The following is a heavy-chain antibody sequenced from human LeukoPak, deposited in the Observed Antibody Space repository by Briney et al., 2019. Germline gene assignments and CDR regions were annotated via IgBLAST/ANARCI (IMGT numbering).Heavy chain of an antibody. V-gene: IGHV3-21*01. Sequence: RPGGSLRLSCAASGVTFSSYSMNWVRQAPGKRLEWVSSISSSSSYIYYADSVKGRFTISRDNAKNSLYLQMNSLRAEDTAVYYCARDFFGSYGHYFDYWGQGTLVTVSS. CDR1: GVTFSSYS. CDR2: ISSSSSYI. D-gene: IGHD1-26*01. CDR3: ARDFFGSYGHYFDY. J-gene: IGHJ4*02.